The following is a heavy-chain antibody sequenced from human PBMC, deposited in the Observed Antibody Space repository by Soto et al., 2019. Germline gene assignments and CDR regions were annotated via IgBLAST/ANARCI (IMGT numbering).Heavy chain of an antibody. CDR3: ASHDDIPAGDRAYFDF. J-gene: IGHJ4*02. D-gene: IGHD3-9*01. Sequence: EVQVLESGGGLVQPGGSLRLSCAASGFTFSIFPMTWVRQAPGRGLVWVSAISRSGDAIYYADSVRGRFTISRDNSKNTRYIQINILRAEDTAIYYGASHDDIPAGDRAYFDFWGQGSRVTVSS. CDR2: ISRSGDAI. V-gene: IGHV3-23*01. CDR1: GFTFSIFP.